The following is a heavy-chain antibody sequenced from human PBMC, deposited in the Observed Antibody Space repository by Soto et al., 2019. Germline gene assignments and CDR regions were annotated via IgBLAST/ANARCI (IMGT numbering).Heavy chain of an antibody. CDR2: ISGSGGST. V-gene: IGHV3-23*01. D-gene: IGHD3-3*01. Sequence: EVQLLESGGGLVQPGGSLRHSCAASGFSLSTYAMHWVRQAPGKGLEWVSAISGSGGSTYYAASVKGRFTLSRDNSKSTLYLQMNSLRAEDTAVYYCAKVKFDFWDGYEYWGQGTLVTVSS. J-gene: IGHJ4*02. CDR1: GFSLSTYA. CDR3: AKVKFDFWDGYEY.